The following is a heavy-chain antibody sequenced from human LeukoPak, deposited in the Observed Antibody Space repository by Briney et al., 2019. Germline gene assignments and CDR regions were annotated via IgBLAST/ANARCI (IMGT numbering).Heavy chain of an antibody. D-gene: IGHD3-10*01. CDR1: GYTFTSYG. V-gene: IGHV1-18*01. J-gene: IGHJ5*02. CDR2: ISAYNGNT. CDR3: ARVIIMRAMLRANRGQNWVDP. Sequence: ASVKVSCKASGYTFTSYGISWVRQAPGQGLEWMGWISAYNGNTNYAQKLQGRVTMTTDTSTSTAYMELRSLRSDDTAVYYCARVIIMRAMLRANRGQNWVDPWGQGTLVTVSS.